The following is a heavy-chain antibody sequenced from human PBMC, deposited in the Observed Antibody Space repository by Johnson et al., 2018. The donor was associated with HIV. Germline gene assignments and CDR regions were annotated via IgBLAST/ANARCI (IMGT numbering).Heavy chain of an antibody. D-gene: IGHD2-21*01. V-gene: IGHV3-30*18. CDR3: AKSPGKDHCGNIGAFDI. CDR2: ISYDGSNK. Sequence: QVQLVESGGGVVQPGRSLRLSCAASGFTFSSYGMHWVRQAPAKGLEWVAVISYDGSNKYYADSVKGRFTISRDNSKNTLYLQMNSLRAEDTAVYYCAKSPGKDHCGNIGAFDIWGQGTMVTVSS. J-gene: IGHJ3*02. CDR1: GFTFSSYG.